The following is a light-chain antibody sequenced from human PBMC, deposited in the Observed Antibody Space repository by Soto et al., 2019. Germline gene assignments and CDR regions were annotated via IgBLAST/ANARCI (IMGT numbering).Light chain of an antibody. CDR2: DVS. CDR1: SSDVGGYNY. V-gene: IGLV2-14*03. CDR3: SSYTSSSSPYV. Sequence: QSALTQPASVSGSPGQSITISCTGTSSDVGGYNYDSWYQQHPGKAPKLMIYDVSNRPSGISNRFSGSKSGNTASLTISGLQAEDEADYYGSSYTSSSSPYVFGTGTKVPVL. J-gene: IGLJ1*01.